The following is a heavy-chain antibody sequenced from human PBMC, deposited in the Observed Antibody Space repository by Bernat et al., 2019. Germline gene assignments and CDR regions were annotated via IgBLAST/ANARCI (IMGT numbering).Heavy chain of an antibody. Sequence: QVQLQESGPGLVKPSQTLSLTCTVSGGSISSGGYYCSWIRQHPGKGLEWFGYIYYSGSTYYNPSLKSRVTISVDTSKNQFSLKLSSVTAADTAVYYCARDNSKARAGFDYWGQGTLVTVSS. J-gene: IGHJ4*02. CDR2: IYYSGST. D-gene: IGHD2/OR15-2a*01. CDR1: GGSISSGGYY. V-gene: IGHV4-31*03. CDR3: ARDNSKARAGFDY.